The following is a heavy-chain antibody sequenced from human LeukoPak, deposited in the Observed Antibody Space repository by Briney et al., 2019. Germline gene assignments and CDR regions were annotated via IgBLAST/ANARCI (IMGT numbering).Heavy chain of an antibody. D-gene: IGHD5-24*01. Sequence: GGSLRLSCAASGFTFSSYGMHWVRQAPGKGLEGGAVIWYDGGNKYYADSGKGRFTISRDNSKNTLYLQMNSLRAEDTAVYYCAKDADGDGYNSFDYWGQGTLVTVSS. CDR1: GFTFSSYG. V-gene: IGHV3-33*06. CDR2: IWYDGGNK. J-gene: IGHJ4*02. CDR3: AKDADGDGYNSFDY.